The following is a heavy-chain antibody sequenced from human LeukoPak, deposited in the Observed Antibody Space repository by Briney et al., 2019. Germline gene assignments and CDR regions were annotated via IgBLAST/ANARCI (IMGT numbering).Heavy chain of an antibody. CDR2: MNPNSGNT. V-gene: IGHV1-8*01. CDR3: ARGLGRGYSYDY. D-gene: IGHD5-18*01. CDR1: GYTFTSYD. Sequence: ASVKVSCKASGYTFTSYDINWVRQATGQGPEWMGWMNPNSGNTGYAQKFQGRVTMTRNTSISTAYMELSSLRSEDTAVYYCARGLGRGYSYDYWGQGTLVTVSS. J-gene: IGHJ4*02.